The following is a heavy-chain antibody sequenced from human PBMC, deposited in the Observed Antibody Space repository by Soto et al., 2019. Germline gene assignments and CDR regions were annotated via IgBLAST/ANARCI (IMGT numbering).Heavy chain of an antibody. CDR3: ARVDDGDDYFGVVYDY. D-gene: IGHD4-17*01. J-gene: IGHJ4*02. CDR2: ISSSSSYI. V-gene: IGHV3-21*01. Sequence: EVQLVESGGGLVKPGGSLRLSCAASGFTFSSYSMNWVRQAPGKGLEWVSSISSSSSYIYYADSVKGRFTISRDNAKNSVYLQKNRIRAEDTAGYYCARVDDGDDYFGVVYDYWGQGTLVTVSS. CDR1: GFTFSSYS.